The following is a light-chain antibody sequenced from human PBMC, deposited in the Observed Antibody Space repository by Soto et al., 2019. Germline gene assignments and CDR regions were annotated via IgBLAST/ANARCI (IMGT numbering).Light chain of an antibody. J-gene: IGKJ4*01. V-gene: IGKV3-20*01. Sequence: EIVLTQPPGTLSLSPGERAALSCRASQRLSSSCLAWYQQRPGQAPRLLIYDASTRATGIPDRFSGSGSGTDFTLTINRLEPEDFAVYFCQQCGGAPLTFGGGTKVDIK. CDR2: DAS. CDR3: QQCGGAPLT. CDR1: QRLSSSC.